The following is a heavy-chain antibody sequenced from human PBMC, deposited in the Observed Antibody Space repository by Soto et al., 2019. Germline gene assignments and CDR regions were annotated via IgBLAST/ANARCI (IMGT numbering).Heavy chain of an antibody. CDR2: IYYSGST. V-gene: IGHV4-39*01. CDR1: GGSISSSSYY. J-gene: IGHJ6*02. CDR3: ARQRKSKRAGMDV. Sequence: SETLSLTCTVSGGSISSSSYYWGWIRKPPGKGLEWIGSIYYSGSTYYNPSLKSRVTISVDTSKNQFSLKLSSVTAADTAVYYCARQRKSKRAGMDVWGQGTTVTVSS.